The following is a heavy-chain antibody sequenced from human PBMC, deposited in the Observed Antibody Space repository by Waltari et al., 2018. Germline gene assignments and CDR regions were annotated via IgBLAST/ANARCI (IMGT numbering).Heavy chain of an antibody. J-gene: IGHJ4*02. D-gene: IGHD3-3*01. CDR1: GGTFSSYA. V-gene: IGHV1-69*12. Sequence: QVQLVQSGAEVKKPGSSVKVSCKASGGTFSSYAISWVRQATGQGLEWMGGIIPIFGTANYAQKFQGRVTITADESTSTAYMELSSLRSEDTAVYYCARGTYYDFWSGYSSFDYWGQGTLVTVSS. CDR3: ARGTYYDFWSGYSSFDY. CDR2: IIPIFGTA.